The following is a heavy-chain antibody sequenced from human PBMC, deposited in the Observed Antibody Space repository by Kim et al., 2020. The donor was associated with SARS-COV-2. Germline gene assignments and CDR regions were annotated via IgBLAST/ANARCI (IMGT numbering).Heavy chain of an antibody. CDR2: ISYDGSNK. CDR3: ARDLPFRGVTSDYYYYGMDF. Sequence: GGSLRLSCAASGFTFSSYAMHWVRQAPGKGLEWVAVISYDGSNKYYADSVKGRFTISRDNSKNTLYLQMNSLRAEDTAVYYCARDLPFRGVTSDYYYYGMDFWGQGTTVTVSS. J-gene: IGHJ6*02. D-gene: IGHD3-16*01. CDR1: GFTFSSYA. V-gene: IGHV3-30*04.